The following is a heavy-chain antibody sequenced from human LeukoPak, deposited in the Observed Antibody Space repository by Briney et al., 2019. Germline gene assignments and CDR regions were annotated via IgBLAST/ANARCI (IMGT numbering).Heavy chain of an antibody. CDR3: ARGPPAGIAAAGTSWFDP. CDR2: IYHSGST. Sequence: SQTLSLTCAVSGGSISSGGYSWSWIRQPPGKGLEWIGYIYHSGSTYYNPSLKSRVTISVDRSKNQFSLKLSSVTAADTAVYYCARGPPAGIAAAGTSWFDPWGQGTLATVSS. D-gene: IGHD6-13*01. CDR1: GGSISSGGYS. V-gene: IGHV4-30-2*01. J-gene: IGHJ5*02.